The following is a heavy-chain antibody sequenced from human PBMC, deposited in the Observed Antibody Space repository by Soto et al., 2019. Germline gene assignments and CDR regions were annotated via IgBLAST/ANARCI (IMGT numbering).Heavy chain of an antibody. Sequence: QVQLQESGPGLVKPSETLSLTCTVSGDSISSFYWRWLRQSPGKGLEWIGYSSSSGTTDYNHSLTSRVTISLNTSANAFSLKVNSVTGADAAVYFCARRRGTRFDTWGQGTPVSVSS. CDR2: SSSSGTT. CDR3: ARRRGTRFDT. V-gene: IGHV4-59*12. CDR1: GDSISSFY. J-gene: IGHJ5*02.